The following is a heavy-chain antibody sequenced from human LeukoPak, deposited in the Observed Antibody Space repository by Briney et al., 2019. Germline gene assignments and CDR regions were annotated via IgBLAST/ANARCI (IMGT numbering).Heavy chain of an antibody. J-gene: IGHJ4*02. D-gene: IGHD2-15*01. Sequence: TSETLSLTCTISGASISTYYWSWIRQPAGKGLEWIGRIYASGNTYKNPSLEGRVTMSVDTSNNQFTLNLTSVTGADTAMYYCVKDGPLGSDFWGQGTQVTVSS. CDR2: IYASGNT. CDR3: VKDGPLGSDF. CDR1: GASISTYY. V-gene: IGHV4-4*07.